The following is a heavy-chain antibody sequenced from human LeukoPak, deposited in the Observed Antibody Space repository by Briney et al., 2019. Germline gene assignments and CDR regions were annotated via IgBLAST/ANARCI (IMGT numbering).Heavy chain of an antibody. V-gene: IGHV1-2*02. CDR1: EYTFTGYY. CDR3: ARGGSGSYFSWLDP. Sequence: WASVKVSCKASEYTFTGYYIHWVRQAPGQGLECMGWINPNSGGTNYAQKFQGRVTMTRDTSISTAYMELSRLRSDDTAVYYCARGGSGSYFSWLDPWGQGTLVTVSS. CDR2: INPNSGGT. D-gene: IGHD3-10*01. J-gene: IGHJ5*02.